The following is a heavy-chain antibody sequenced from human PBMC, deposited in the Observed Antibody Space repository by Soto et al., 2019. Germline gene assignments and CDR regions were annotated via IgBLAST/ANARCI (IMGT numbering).Heavy chain of an antibody. Sequence: SETLSLTCTVSGGSISSYYWSWIRQPTGKGLEWIGYIYYSGSTNYNPSLKSRVTISVDTSKNQFSLKLSSVTAADTAVYYCARAGTTMVRGVISGRFDPWGQGTLVTVSS. CDR2: IYYSGST. D-gene: IGHD3-10*01. CDR1: GGSISSYY. V-gene: IGHV4-59*01. J-gene: IGHJ5*02. CDR3: ARAGTTMVRGVISGRFDP.